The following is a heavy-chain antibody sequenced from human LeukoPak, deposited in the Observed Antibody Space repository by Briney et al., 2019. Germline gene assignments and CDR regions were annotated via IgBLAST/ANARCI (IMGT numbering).Heavy chain of an antibody. V-gene: IGHV3-21*01. D-gene: IGHD5-24*01. J-gene: IGHJ4*02. CDR2: IISSSSYI. Sequence: GGSLRLSCAASGFTFSSYNMNWVRQAPGKGLEWVSSIISSSSYIYYADSVKGRFTISRDNAKNSLYLQMNSLRAEDTAVYYCARADRDGNKRFLDWGQGTLVTVSS. CDR1: GFTFSSYN. CDR3: ARADRDGNKRFLD.